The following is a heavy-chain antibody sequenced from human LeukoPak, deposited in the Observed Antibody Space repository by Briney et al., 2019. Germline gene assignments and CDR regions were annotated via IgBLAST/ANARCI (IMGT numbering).Heavy chain of an antibody. CDR3: ASGGYCSSTSCLNPYYYYYGMDV. CDR1: GFTFSSYS. Sequence: GGSLRPSCAASGFTFSSYSMNWVRQAPGKGLEWVSSISSSSSYIYYADSVKGRFTISRDNAKNSLYLQMNSLRAEDTAVYYCASGGYCSSTSCLNPYYYYYGMDVWGQGTTVTVSS. D-gene: IGHD2-2*01. J-gene: IGHJ6*02. V-gene: IGHV3-21*01. CDR2: ISSSSSYI.